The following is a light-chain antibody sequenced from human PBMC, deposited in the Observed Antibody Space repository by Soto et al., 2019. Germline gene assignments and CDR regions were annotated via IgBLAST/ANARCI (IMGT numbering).Light chain of an antibody. V-gene: IGKV1-16*01. CDR3: QHYQLYPPS. CDR2: AAT. CDR1: HPININ. Sequence: DIQMTQSPSSLSASVGDRVTITCRASHPININLVWFQQKPGKAPKSLIYAATNLQSGVPSRFSGSGGGTDFSLTIISLQPEDVATYYSQHYQLYPPSFGVGTKLAIK. J-gene: IGKJ4*01.